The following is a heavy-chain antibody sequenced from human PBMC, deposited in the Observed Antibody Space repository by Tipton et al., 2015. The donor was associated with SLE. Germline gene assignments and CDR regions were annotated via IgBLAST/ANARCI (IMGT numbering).Heavy chain of an antibody. J-gene: IGHJ2*01. CDR3: ARDPYDFWSGYTSTYWYFDL. Sequence: TLSLTCAVYGGSFSGYYWSWIRQPPGKGLEWIGEINHSGSTNYNPSLKSRVTISVDTSKNQFSLKLSSVTAADTAVYYCARDPYDFWSGYTSTYWYFDLWGRGTLVSVSS. CDR2: INHSGST. CDR1: GGSFSGYY. D-gene: IGHD3-3*01. V-gene: IGHV4-34*01.